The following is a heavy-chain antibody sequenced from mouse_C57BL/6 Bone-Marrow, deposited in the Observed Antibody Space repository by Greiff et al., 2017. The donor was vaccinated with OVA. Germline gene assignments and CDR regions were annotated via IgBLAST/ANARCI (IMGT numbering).Heavy chain of an antibody. CDR1: GYTFTSYW. CDR2: IDPSDSET. V-gene: IGHV1-52*01. J-gene: IGHJ4*01. CDR3: AREAIYYYGSSFLYYAMDY. Sequence: VQLQQPGAELVRPGSSVKLSCKASGYTFTSYWMHWVKQRPIQGLEWIGNIDPSDSETHYNHKFKDKATLTVDKSSSTAYMQLSSLTSEDSAVYYCAREAIYYYGSSFLYYAMDYWGQGTSVTVSS. D-gene: IGHD1-1*01.